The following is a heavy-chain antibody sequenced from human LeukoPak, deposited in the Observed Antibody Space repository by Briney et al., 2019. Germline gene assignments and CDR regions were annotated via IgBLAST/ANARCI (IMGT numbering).Heavy chain of an antibody. D-gene: IGHD2-2*01. Sequence: PGGSLRLSCAASGFTFSDYYMSWIRQAPGKGLEWVSSISSSSSYIYYADSVKGRFTISRDNAKNSLYLQMNSLRAEDTAVYYCARDSVIVVVPAADYYYYYGMDVWGQGTTVTVSS. V-gene: IGHV3-11*06. CDR3: ARDSVIVVVPAADYYYYYGMDV. J-gene: IGHJ6*02. CDR2: ISSSSSYI. CDR1: GFTFSDYY.